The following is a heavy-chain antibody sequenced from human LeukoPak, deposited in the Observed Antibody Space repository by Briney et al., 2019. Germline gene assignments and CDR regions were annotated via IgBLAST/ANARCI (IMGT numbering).Heavy chain of an antibody. J-gene: IGHJ5*02. CDR1: GYTFTSYA. CDR3: ARDKRIAAAGRPLGGWFDP. Sequence: GASVNVSCKASGYTFTSYAMNWVRQAPGQGLEWMGWINTNTGNPTYAQGFTGRFVFSLDTSVSTAYLQICSLKAEDTAVYYCARDKRIAAAGRPLGGWFDPWGQGTLVTVSS. V-gene: IGHV7-4-1*01. D-gene: IGHD6-13*01. CDR2: INTNTGNP.